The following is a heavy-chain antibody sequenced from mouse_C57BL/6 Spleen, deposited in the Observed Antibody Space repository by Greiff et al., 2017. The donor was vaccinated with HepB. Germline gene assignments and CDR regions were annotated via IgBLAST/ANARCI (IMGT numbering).Heavy chain of an antibody. D-gene: IGHD2-10*01. CDR2: ISYDGSN. V-gene: IGHV3-6*01. CDR1: GYSITSGYY. Sequence: DVKLQESGPGLVKPSQSLSLTCSVTGYSITSGYYWNWIRQFPGNKLEWMGYISYDGSNNYNPSLKNRISITRDTSKNQFFLKLNSVTTEDTATYYCARDGALLGAMDYWGQGTSVTVSS. J-gene: IGHJ4*01. CDR3: ARDGALLGAMDY.